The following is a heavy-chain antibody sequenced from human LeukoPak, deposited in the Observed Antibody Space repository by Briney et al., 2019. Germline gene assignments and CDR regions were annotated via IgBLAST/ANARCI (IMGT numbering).Heavy chain of an antibody. CDR3: AKASRSGYYSGFDY. V-gene: IGHV3-9*01. Sequence: GGSLRLSCAASGFTFSSYGMSWVRQAPGKGLEWVSGISWNSGSIGYADSVKGRFTISRDNAKNSLYLQMNSLRAEDTALYYCAKASRSGYYSGFDYWGQGTLVTVSS. J-gene: IGHJ4*02. D-gene: IGHD3-22*01. CDR2: ISWNSGSI. CDR1: GFTFSSYG.